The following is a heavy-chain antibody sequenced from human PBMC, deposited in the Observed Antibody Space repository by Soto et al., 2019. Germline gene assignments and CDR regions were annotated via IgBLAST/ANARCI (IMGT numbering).Heavy chain of an antibody. V-gene: IGHV3-30-3*01. CDR1: GFTFSSYA. Sequence: QVQLVESGGGVVQPGRSLRLSCAASGFTFSSYAMHWVRQAPGKGLEWVAVISYDGSNKYYADSVKGRFTISRDNSKNTLYLQRNSLSAEDTAVYYCGRVPSSSGRAHFDYWGQGTLVTVSS. D-gene: IGHD2-15*01. J-gene: IGHJ4*02. CDR3: GRVPSSSGRAHFDY. CDR2: ISYDGSNK.